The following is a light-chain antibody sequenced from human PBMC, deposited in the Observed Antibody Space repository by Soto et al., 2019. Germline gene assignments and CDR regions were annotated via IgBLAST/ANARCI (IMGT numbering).Light chain of an antibody. CDR2: GAS. J-gene: IGKJ2*01. CDR1: QSIGSSY. V-gene: IGKV3-20*01. CDR3: SRYVYSSYT. Sequence: EIVLTQSPGTLSLSPGERATLSCRASQSIGSSYLAWYQQKPGQAPRLLIYGASSRATDIPDRFSVSGSGTDFTLTISRLDPEDFAVYYCSRYVYSSYTFGQGTKLEIK.